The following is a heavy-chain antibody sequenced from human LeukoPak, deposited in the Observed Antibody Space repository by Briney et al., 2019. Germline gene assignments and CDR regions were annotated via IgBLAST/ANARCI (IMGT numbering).Heavy chain of an antibody. CDR3: ARDRSQGGAYYGALDI. J-gene: IGHJ3*02. CDR2: ISSNPHGGTR. D-gene: IGHD3-3*01. CDR1: GFTFSAFA. V-gene: IGHV3-49*04. Sequence: TGGSLRLSCTASGFTFSAFALSWVRQAPGKGLEWVGFISSNPHGGTRAYAPSMKGRFNISKDDTPTVAYLQINRPQNTDTTFFYCARDRSQGGAYYGALDIWGQGTMVTVAS.